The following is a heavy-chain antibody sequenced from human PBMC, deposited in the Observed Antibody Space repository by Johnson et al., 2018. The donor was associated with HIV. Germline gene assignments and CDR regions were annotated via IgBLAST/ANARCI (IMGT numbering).Heavy chain of an antibody. V-gene: IGHV3-15*01. CDR2: IHSKTDGGTT. Sequence: VQLVESGGGVVQPGRSLRLSCAASGFTFSNAWMSWVRQAPGKGLEWVGRIHSKTDGGTTDYAAPVKGRVTISRDDSKNTLYLQMNSLKTEDTAGYYCTAALRVKGIWGQGTMVTVSS. J-gene: IGHJ3*02. CDR1: GFTFSNAW. CDR3: TAALRVKGI. D-gene: IGHD2-15*01.